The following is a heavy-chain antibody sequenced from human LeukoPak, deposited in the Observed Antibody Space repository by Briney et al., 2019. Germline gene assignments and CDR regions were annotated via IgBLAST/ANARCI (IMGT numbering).Heavy chain of an antibody. CDR3: ARDPRYNWNYGWFDP. CDR2: IYYSGST. V-gene: IGHV4-59*01. D-gene: IGHD1-7*01. CDR1: GGSISSYY. J-gene: IGHJ5*02. Sequence: SETLSLTCTVSGGSISSYYWSWIRQPPGKGLEWIGYIYYSGSTNYNPSLKSRVTISVDTSKNQFSLKLSSVAAADTAVYYCARDPRYNWNYGWFDPWGQGTLVTVSS.